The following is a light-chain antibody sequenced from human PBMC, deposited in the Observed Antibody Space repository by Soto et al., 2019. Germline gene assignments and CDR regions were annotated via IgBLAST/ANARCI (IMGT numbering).Light chain of an antibody. CDR1: DVGGYDY. V-gene: IGLV2-11*01. J-gene: IGLJ1*01. CDR3: CSYAGSYTYV. Sequence: QSALTQPRSVSGSPGQSVTISCSDVGGYDYVSWYQQHPGKAPKLMIYDVSERPSGVPDRFSGSKSGNKASLTISGLQADDEADYYCCSYAGSYTYVFGTGTKLTVL. CDR2: DVS.